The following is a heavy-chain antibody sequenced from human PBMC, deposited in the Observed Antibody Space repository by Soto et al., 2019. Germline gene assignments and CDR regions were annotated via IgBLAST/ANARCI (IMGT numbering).Heavy chain of an antibody. CDR3: ARHRFGVDTVGYNWFDP. V-gene: IGHV4-59*08. CDR2: VFYTGNT. D-gene: IGHD3-3*01. CDR1: GGSISSFY. Sequence: SETLSLTCSVSGGSISSFYWSWLRQPPGKGLEWIGYVFYTGNTNYNPSLRSRVTISVDTSKNQLSLNLSSVTAADTAVYYCARHRFGVDTVGYNWFDPWGQGTLVTVSS. J-gene: IGHJ5*02.